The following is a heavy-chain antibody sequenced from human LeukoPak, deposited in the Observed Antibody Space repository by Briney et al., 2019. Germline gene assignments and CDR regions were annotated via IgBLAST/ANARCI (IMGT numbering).Heavy chain of an antibody. CDR1: GGSISSYY. D-gene: IGHD3-22*01. CDR3: ARDDYYDSSGYYPFAY. Sequence: SETLPLTCTVSGGSISSYYWSWIRQPAGKGLEWIGRIYTSGSTNYNPSLKSRVTMSVDTSKNQFSLKLSSVTAADTAVYYCARDDYYDSSGYYPFAYWGQGTLVTVSS. CDR2: IYTSGST. J-gene: IGHJ4*02. V-gene: IGHV4-4*07.